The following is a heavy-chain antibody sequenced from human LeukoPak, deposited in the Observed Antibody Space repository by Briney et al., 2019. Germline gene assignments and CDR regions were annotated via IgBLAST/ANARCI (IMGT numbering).Heavy chain of an antibody. J-gene: IGHJ5*02. Sequence: SEPLSLTCAVYGGSFSGYYWSWIRQPPGKGLEWIGEINHSGSTNYTPSLKRRVTISVDQYKNQFSLKLSSVTAADTAVYYCARGRYGSGMRRRNWFDPWGQGTLVTVSS. V-gene: IGHV4-34*01. CDR2: INHSGST. CDR1: GGSFSGYY. CDR3: ARGRYGSGMRRRNWFDP. D-gene: IGHD3-10*01.